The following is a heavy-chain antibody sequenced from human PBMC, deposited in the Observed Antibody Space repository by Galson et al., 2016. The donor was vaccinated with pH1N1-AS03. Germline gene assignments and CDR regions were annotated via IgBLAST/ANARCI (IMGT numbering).Heavy chain of an antibody. D-gene: IGHD3-3*01. CDR2: ISAYYGDT. CDR3: VRASEISGLVFFNS. CDR1: GYTFTTYG. V-gene: IGHV1-18*01. J-gene: IGHJ5*02. Sequence: SVKVSCKASGYTFTTYGISWVRHAPGQGLEWMGWISAYYGDTHFAHKFQERVTLTRDTSTATAYMALRNLRSDDTAVSYCVRASEISGLVFFNSWGQGTLVTVSS.